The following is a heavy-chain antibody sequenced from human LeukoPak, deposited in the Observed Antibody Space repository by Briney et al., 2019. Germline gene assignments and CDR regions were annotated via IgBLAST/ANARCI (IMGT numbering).Heavy chain of an antibody. CDR1: GFTFGDYA. D-gene: IGHD1-1*01. Sequence: GGSLRLSCTASGFTFGDYAMSWIRQAPGKGLEWVGFIRSKAYGETADYAAPVKGRFTISRDDSKAIAYLQMNSLKTEDAAVYHCTRDRGAYNLYDYWGQGTLVTVSS. J-gene: IGHJ4*02. CDR2: IRSKAYGETA. V-gene: IGHV3-49*03. CDR3: TRDRGAYNLYDY.